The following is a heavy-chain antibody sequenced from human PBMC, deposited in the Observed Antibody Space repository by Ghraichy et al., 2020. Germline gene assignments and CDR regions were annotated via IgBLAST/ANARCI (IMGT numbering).Heavy chain of an antibody. J-gene: IGHJ3*02. Sequence: SETLSLTCTVSGGSISSSSYYWGWIRQPPGKGLEWIGSIYYSGSTYYNPSLKSRVTISVDTSKNQFSLKLSSVTAADTAVYYCAGRYDILTEKGAFDIWGQGTMVTVSS. CDR3: AGRYDILTEKGAFDI. V-gene: IGHV4-39*07. D-gene: IGHD3-9*01. CDR2: IYYSGST. CDR1: GGSISSSSYY.